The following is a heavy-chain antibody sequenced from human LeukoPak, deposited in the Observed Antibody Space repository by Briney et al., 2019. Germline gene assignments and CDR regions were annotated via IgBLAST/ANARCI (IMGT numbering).Heavy chain of an antibody. CDR2: ISGSGGST. Sequence: GGSLRLSCAASGFTFSSYSMNWVRQAPGKGLEWVSAISGSGGSTYYADSVKGRFTISRDNSKNTLYLQMNSLRAEDTAVYYCAKDLGFRLVPSDYWGQGTLVTVSS. CDR1: GFTFSSYS. CDR3: AKDLGFRLVPSDY. D-gene: IGHD6-19*01. V-gene: IGHV3-23*01. J-gene: IGHJ4*02.